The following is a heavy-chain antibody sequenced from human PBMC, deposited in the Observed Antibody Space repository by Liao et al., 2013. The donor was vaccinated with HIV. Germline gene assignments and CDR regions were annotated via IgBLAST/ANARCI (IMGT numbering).Heavy chain of an antibody. D-gene: IGHD6-6*01. CDR2: IYPTGST. CDR1: GGSISSGSYY. J-gene: IGHJ6*03. V-gene: IGHV4-61*02. CDR3: ARDRYRAAQSYYYYYYMDV. Sequence: QVQLQESGPGLVKPSQTLSLTCTVSGGSISSGSYYWSWIRQPAGKGLEWIGRIYPTGSTNNNPSLKSRVTISVDTSKNQFSLRLSSVTAADTAIYYCARDRYRAAQSYYYYYYMDVWGKGTTVTVSS.